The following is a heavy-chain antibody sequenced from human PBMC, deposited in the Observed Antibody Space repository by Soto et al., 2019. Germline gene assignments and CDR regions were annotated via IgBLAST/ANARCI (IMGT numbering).Heavy chain of an antibody. J-gene: IGHJ3*02. V-gene: IGHV3-9*01. CDR1: GFTFDDYA. CDR3: AKCLYDSDAFDI. D-gene: IGHD5-12*01. CDR2: ISWNSGSI. Sequence: AGGSLRLSCAASGFTFDDYAMHWVRQAPGKGLEWVSGISWNSGSIGYADSVKGRFTISRDNAKNSLYLQMNSLRAEDTALYYCAKCLYDSDAFDIWGQGTMVTVSS.